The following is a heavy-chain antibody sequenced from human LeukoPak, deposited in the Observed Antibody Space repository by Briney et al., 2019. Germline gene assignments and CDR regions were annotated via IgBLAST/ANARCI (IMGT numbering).Heavy chain of an antibody. CDR1: GFTFNNYG. CDR2: ICYGGSNK. J-gene: IGHJ4*02. D-gene: IGHD4-23*01. Sequence: PGGTLRLFCAASGFTFNNYGMHWVRQAPGKGLEEGTLICYGGSNKFYADSVKRRFTISRENSKHSVYLQMNTLRAEATVVYYCAKVLAVTSYGAKSVFDHWGQGTLVTVSS. CDR3: AKVLAVTSYGAKSVFDH. V-gene: IGHV3-30*02.